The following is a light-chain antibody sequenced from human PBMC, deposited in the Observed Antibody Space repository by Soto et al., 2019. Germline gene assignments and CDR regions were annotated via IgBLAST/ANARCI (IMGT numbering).Light chain of an antibody. J-gene: IGKJ4*01. Sequence: EIVMTQSPATLPVSPGERVTLSCRASQSVYSNLAWYQQKPGQAPSLLIHGSFTRASGIPARLSGSGSGTEFTLTISSVQSEDFAVYYCQQFTQWPLTFGGGTKVEIK. CDR2: GSF. V-gene: IGKV3-15*01. CDR3: QQFTQWPLT. CDR1: QSVYSN.